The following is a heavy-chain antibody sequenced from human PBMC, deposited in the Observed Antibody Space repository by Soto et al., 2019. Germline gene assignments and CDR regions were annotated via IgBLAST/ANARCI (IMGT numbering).Heavy chain of an antibody. D-gene: IGHD3-10*01. CDR2: ISSNGGST. Sequence: EVQLVXXXXGXXXXGGSLRLSCAASGFTFSSYAMHWVRQAPGKGLEYVSAISSNGGSTYYANSVKGRFTISRDNSKNTLYLQMGSLRAEDMALYYCARQGRAVSSYYFDYWGQGTLVTVSS. J-gene: IGHJ4*02. V-gene: IGHV3-64*01. CDR1: GFTFSSYA. CDR3: ARQGRAVSSYYFDY.